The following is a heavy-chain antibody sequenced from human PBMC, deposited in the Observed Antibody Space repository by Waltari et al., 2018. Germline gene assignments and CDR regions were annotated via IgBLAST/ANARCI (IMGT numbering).Heavy chain of an antibody. D-gene: IGHD5-12*01. J-gene: IGHJ4*02. V-gene: IGHV1-69*01. Sequence: QVQLVQSGAEVKKPWSSVTVSCKASGGTFSSYAISCVLQAPGQGLEWMGGIIPIFGTANYAQKFQGRGTITADEYTSTAYRELSSLRSEDTDVYYGARAIREPYGGYADYFDYWGQGTLVTVSS. CDR2: IIPIFGTA. CDR3: ARAIREPYGGYADYFDY. CDR1: GGTFSSYA.